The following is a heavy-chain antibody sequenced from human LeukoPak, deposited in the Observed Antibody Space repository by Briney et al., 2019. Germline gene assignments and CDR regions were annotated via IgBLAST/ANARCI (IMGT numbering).Heavy chain of an antibody. CDR2: ISSSSSYI. V-gene: IGHV3-21*01. Sequence: GGSLNFSFEASGFTSRTISRNWVGKAQGKGREWAQSISSSSSYIYYADSVKGRFTISRDNAKNSLYLQMNSLRAEDTAVFYCAREEQWLVPGPFDYWGQGTLVTVSS. D-gene: IGHD6-19*01. J-gene: IGHJ4*02. CDR1: GFTSRTIS. CDR3: AREEQWLVPGPFDY.